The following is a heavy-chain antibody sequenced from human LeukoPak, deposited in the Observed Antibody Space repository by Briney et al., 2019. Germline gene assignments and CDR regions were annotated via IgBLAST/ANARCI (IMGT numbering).Heavy chain of an antibody. V-gene: IGHV3-30*04. D-gene: IGHD2-2*01. CDR2: ISYDGSNK. CDR3: ARDGCSSTSCYFWYFDL. Sequence: GRSLRLSCAASGFTFSSYAMHRVRQAPGKGLEWVAVISYDGSNKYYADSVKGRFTISRDNSKNTLYLQMNGLRAEDTAVYYCARDGCSSTSCYFWYFDLWGRGTLVTVSS. CDR1: GFTFSSYA. J-gene: IGHJ2*01.